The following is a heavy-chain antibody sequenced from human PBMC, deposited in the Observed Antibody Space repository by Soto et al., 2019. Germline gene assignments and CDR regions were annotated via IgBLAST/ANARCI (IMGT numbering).Heavy chain of an antibody. CDR3: ALSVVQYPPFDY. CDR2: ISGSGGST. J-gene: IGHJ4*02. D-gene: IGHD4-4*01. Sequence: GGSLKLSCAASGFTFSSYAMSWVRQAPGKGLDWVSAISGSGGSTYYADSVKGRFTISRDNSKNTLYLQMNSLRAEDTAVYYCALSVVQYPPFDYWGQGTLVTVSS. V-gene: IGHV3-23*01. CDR1: GFTFSSYA.